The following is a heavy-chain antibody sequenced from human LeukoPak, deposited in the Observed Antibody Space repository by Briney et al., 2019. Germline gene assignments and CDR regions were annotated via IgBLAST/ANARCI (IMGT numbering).Heavy chain of an antibody. CDR2: ISAYNGNT. CDR3: ARKRPIAVATNHWFDP. Sequence: ASVKVSCKASGYTFTSYGISWVRQAPGQGLEWMGWISAYNGNTNYAQKFQGRVTMTRNTSISTAYMELSSLRSEDTAVYYCARKRPIAVATNHWFDPWGQGTLVTVSS. CDR1: GYTFTSYG. V-gene: IGHV1-18*01. D-gene: IGHD6-19*01. J-gene: IGHJ5*02.